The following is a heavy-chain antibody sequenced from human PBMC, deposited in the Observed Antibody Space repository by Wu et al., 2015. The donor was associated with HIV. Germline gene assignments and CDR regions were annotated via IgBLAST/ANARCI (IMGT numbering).Heavy chain of an antibody. V-gene: IGHV1-18*01. CDR1: GYTFTTYG. D-gene: IGHD6-6*01. CDR3: ARVGLRAARNNWFDP. Sequence: QVQLVQSGAEVKKPGASVKVSCKASGYTFTTYGITWVRQAPGQGLEWMGWISGYNGNTNYAQKIQDRLIMTTDTSTSTAYMELTSLRSDDTAIYYCARVGLRAARNNWFDPVGPGNPGHRLL. CDR2: ISGYNGNT. J-gene: IGHJ5*02.